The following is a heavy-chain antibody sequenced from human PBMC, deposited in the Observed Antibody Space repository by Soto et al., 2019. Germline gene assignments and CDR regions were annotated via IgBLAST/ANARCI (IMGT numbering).Heavy chain of an antibody. CDR3: AKPGRARLLCLFAC. J-gene: IGHJ4*02. D-gene: IGHD2-2*01. CDR1: GFTFSSYA. Sequence: EVQLLESGGGLVQPGGSLRLSCAASGFTFSSYAMSWVRQAPGKGLEWVSGISGSGRSTYYADSVKGRFTISRDNSKNTLYRQLTRLGPEDTAVYYCAKPGRARLLCLFACWGQGPLFPFSS. V-gene: IGHV3-23*01. CDR2: ISGSGRST.